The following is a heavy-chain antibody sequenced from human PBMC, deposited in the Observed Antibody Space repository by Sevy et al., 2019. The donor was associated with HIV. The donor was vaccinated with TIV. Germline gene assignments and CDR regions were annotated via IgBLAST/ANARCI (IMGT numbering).Heavy chain of an antibody. Sequence: GGSLRLSCAASGFTFSAYSMTWVRQAPGKGLEWVSSVGTTSVLLYYKDSVKGRFTISRDDSKDSLFLQMDSLRAEDTAFYYCARTLNGSCAFDVWGRGTLVTVSS. CDR2: VGTTSVLL. J-gene: IGHJ3*01. CDR1: GFTFSAYS. V-gene: IGHV3-21*01. CDR3: ARTLNGSCAFDV. D-gene: IGHD3-16*02.